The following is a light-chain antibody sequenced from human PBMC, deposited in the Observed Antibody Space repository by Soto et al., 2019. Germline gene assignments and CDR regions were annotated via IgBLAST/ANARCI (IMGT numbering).Light chain of an antibody. CDR3: SSYTSSSTPYV. J-gene: IGLJ1*01. CDR2: DVS. Sequence: VLTQPASLSGSPGQAITISCTGTSKDVGGYNYVPWYQQHPGKAPKLMIYDVSNRPSGVSNRFSGSKSGNTASLTISGLQAEDEADYYCSSYTSSSTPYVFGTGTKVTVL. CDR1: SKDVGGYNY. V-gene: IGLV2-14*01.